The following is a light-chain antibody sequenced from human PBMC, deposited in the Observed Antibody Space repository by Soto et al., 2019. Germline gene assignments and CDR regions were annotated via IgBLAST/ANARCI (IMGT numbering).Light chain of an antibody. Sequence: TVWTQCPCTFSQFPGDRATXSCRASHNLTSNLLVWYQQHPGHAPRLLIYGASIRATGIPDRFSGSRSGTDFTLTISRLEPEDFAVYYCHHFGIWRGTFGQRTKVDIK. V-gene: IGKV3-20*01. CDR1: HNLTSNL. CDR2: GAS. CDR3: HHFGIWRGT. J-gene: IGKJ1*01.